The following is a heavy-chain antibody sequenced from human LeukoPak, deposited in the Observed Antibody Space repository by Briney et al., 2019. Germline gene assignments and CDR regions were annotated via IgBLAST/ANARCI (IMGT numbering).Heavy chain of an antibody. D-gene: IGHD2-15*01. CDR2: ISYDGSNK. V-gene: IGHV3-30*18. J-gene: IGHJ4*02. CDR1: GFTFSSYG. Sequence: GGSLRLSCAASGFTFSSYGMHWVRQAPGKGLEWVAVISYDGSNKYYADSVRGRFSISRDNSKNTLYLQMYSLRAEDTAVYYCAKDPAGFCTGGNCFIDYWGQGTLVTVSS. CDR3: AKDPAGFCTGGNCFIDY.